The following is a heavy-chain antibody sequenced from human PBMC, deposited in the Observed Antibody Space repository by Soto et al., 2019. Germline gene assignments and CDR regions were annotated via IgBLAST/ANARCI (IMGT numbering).Heavy chain of an antibody. CDR1: GYTFTSYD. Sequence: ASVKVSCKPSGYTFTSYDINWVRQATGQGLEWMGWMNPNSGNTGYAQKFQGRVTMTRNTSISTAYMELSSLRAGDTAVYYCARASIAVAGQFDYWGQGTLVTVSS. CDR2: MNPNSGNT. V-gene: IGHV1-8*01. D-gene: IGHD6-19*01. J-gene: IGHJ4*02. CDR3: ARASIAVAGQFDY.